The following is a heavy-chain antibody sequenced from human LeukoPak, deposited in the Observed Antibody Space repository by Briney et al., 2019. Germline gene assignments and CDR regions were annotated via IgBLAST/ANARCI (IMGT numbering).Heavy chain of an antibody. Sequence: PSETLSLTSMDSGGSISSYYGSSIRQPAGEGLESIGRIYTSRSTNNNPSLKSRVNMSVDTSKNQFTLKLSPVTAADTAVYYCARDTPNYYDSSGYLDYWGQGTLVTVSS. D-gene: IGHD3-22*01. CDR3: ARDTPNYYDSSGYLDY. V-gene: IGHV4-4*07. CDR2: IYTSRST. CDR1: GGSISSYY. J-gene: IGHJ4*02.